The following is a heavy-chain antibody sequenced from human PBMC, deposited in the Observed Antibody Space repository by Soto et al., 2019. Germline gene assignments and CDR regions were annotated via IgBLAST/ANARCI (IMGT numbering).Heavy chain of an antibody. J-gene: IGHJ4*02. D-gene: IGHD3-22*01. Sequence: LRLSCAASGFTFSSYAMSWVRQAPGKGLEWVSAISGSGGSTYYADSVKGRFTISRDNSKNTLYLQMNSLRAEDTAVYYCATEGVGSLYYYDSSGYYRFDYWGQGTLVTVSS. CDR1: GFTFSSYA. CDR3: ATEGVGSLYYYDSSGYYRFDY. V-gene: IGHV3-23*01. CDR2: ISGSGGST.